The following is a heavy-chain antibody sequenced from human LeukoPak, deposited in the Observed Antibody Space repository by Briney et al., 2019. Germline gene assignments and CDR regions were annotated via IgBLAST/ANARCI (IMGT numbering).Heavy chain of an antibody. V-gene: IGHV1-69*13. J-gene: IGHJ4*02. D-gene: IGHD5-24*01. Sequence: SVKVSCKASGGTFSSYAISWVRQAPGQGLEWMGGIIPIFGTANYAQKFQGRVTITADESTSTAYMELSSLRSEDTAVYYCAANSDGYNLHYFDYWGQGTLVTVS. CDR1: GGTFSSYA. CDR2: IIPIFGTA. CDR3: AANSDGYNLHYFDY.